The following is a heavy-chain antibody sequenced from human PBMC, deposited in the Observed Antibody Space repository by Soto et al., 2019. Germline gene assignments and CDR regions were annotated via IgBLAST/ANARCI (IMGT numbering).Heavy chain of an antibody. V-gene: IGHV1-69*08. Sequence: QVQLVQSVAEVKKPWSSVKVSCKASGGTFSSYTISWVRQAPGQGLEWMGRIIPILGIANYAQKFQGRVTITADKYTRTAYMELSSLRSEDTAVYYCAREEYYYGSGAFFDYWGQGTLVTVSS. CDR3: AREEYYYGSGAFFDY. CDR2: IIPILGIA. J-gene: IGHJ4*02. CDR1: GGTFSSYT. D-gene: IGHD3-10*01.